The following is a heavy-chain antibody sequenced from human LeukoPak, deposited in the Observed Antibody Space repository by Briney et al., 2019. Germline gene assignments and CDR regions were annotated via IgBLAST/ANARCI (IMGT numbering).Heavy chain of an antibody. CDR3: ARSHLEYCGSTSCYLRSYNFDY. V-gene: IGHV3-53*01. CDR1: GFTVSHNF. D-gene: IGHD2-2*01. Sequence: GGSLRLSCAASGFTVSHNFMTWVRQAPGKGLEWVSVLYSGDSTYYPDSVKGRFTISRDNSENTLYLQMNSLRAEDTAVYYCARSHLEYCGSTSCYLRSYNFDYWGQGTLVTVSS. CDR2: LYSGDST. J-gene: IGHJ4*02.